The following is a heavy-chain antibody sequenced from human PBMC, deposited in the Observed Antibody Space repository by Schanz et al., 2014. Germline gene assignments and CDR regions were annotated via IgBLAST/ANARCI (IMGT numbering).Heavy chain of an antibody. Sequence: EVQLVESGGGLEQPGGSLRLSCAASGFTFISYAMNWVRQAPGKGLEWVSAITGSGGSTYYADSVKGRFTISRDNSKNTLYLHMNSLRAEDTSLYYCAKGNHYDILPYLDYWGQGTLVTVSS. D-gene: IGHD3-9*01. V-gene: IGHV3-23*04. J-gene: IGHJ4*02. CDR1: GFTFISYA. CDR2: ITGSGGST. CDR3: AKGNHYDILPYLDY.